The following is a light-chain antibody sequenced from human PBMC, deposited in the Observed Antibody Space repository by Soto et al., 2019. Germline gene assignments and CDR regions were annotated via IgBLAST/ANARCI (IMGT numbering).Light chain of an antibody. J-gene: IGLJ3*02. Sequence: QSVLTQPPSMSAAPGQKVTMSCSGSSSNIGNNYVSWYQQLPGAAPKLLIYDNNKRPSGIPDRFSASTSGTSATLGITGLQTGDEADYYCGSWDSSLTVWVFGGGTKLTVL. CDR1: SSNIGNNY. CDR2: DNN. CDR3: GSWDSSLTVWV. V-gene: IGLV1-51*01.